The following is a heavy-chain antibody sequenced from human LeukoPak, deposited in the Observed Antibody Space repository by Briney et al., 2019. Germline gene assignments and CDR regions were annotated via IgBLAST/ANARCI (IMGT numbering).Heavy chain of an antibody. CDR1: GFTFSSYA. Sequence: GGSLRLSCAASGFTFSSYAMSWVRQAPGKGLEWVSAISGSGGSTYYADSVKGRFTISRDNAKNSLYLQMNSLRAEDTAVYYCARDPIAAAGTYFDYWGQGTLVTVSS. CDR2: ISGSGGST. CDR3: ARDPIAAAGTYFDY. J-gene: IGHJ4*02. D-gene: IGHD6-13*01. V-gene: IGHV3-23*01.